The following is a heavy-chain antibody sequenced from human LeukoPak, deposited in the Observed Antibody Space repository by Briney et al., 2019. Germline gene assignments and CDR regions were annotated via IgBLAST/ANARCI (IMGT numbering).Heavy chain of an antibody. D-gene: IGHD3-22*01. CDR1: GFTFSTYG. CDR3: ARFNPITMIDGGDY. Sequence: PGGSLRLSCAASGFTFSTYGMTWVRQAPGKGLEWVSAFSGSGGSTYYADSVKGRFTISRDNSKNTLYLQMNSLRAEDTAVYYCARFNPITMIDGGDYWGQGTLVTVSS. J-gene: IGHJ4*02. V-gene: IGHV3-23*01. CDR2: FSGSGGST.